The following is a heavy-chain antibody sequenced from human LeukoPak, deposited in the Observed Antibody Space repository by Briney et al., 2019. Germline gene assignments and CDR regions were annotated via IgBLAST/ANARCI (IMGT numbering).Heavy chain of an antibody. D-gene: IGHD5-18*01. V-gene: IGHV3-33*01. CDR2: IWYDGSNK. Sequence: GGSLRLSCAASGFTFSSYGMHWVRQAPGKGLEWVAVIWYDGSNKYYADSVKGRFTISRGSANLYLHMSSLRVDDTGVYYCARERGWTHYFDYWGQGTLVTVSS. J-gene: IGHJ4*02. CDR3: ARERGWTHYFDY. CDR1: GFTFSSYG.